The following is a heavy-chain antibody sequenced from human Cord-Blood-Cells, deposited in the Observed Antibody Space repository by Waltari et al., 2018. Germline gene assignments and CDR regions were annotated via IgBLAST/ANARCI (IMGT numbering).Heavy chain of an antibody. J-gene: IGHJ3*02. V-gene: IGHV4-34*01. Sequence: QVQLQQWGAGLLKPSETLSLTCAVYGGSFRGSYWPWFRQPPGKGLEWIGEINHSGSTNYNPSLKSRVTISVDTSKNQFSLKLSSVTAADTAVYYCARTRNLITDAFDIWGQGTMVTVSS. D-gene: IGHD3-22*01. CDR3: ARTRNLITDAFDI. CDR1: GGSFRGSY. CDR2: INHSGST.